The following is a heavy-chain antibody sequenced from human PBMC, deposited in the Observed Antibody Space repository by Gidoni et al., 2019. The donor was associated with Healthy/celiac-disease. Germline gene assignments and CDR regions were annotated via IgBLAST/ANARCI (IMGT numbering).Heavy chain of an antibody. CDR1: GFTFSNAW. CDR3: TTASTVVTRDYFDY. CDR2: IKSKTDGGTT. Sequence: EVQLVESGGGLVKPGGSLRLSCAASGFTFSNAWMSWVRQAPGKELEWVGRIKSKTDGGTTDYAAPVKGRFTISRDDSKNTLYLQMNSLKTEDTAVYYCTTASTVVTRDYFDYWGQGTLVTVSS. D-gene: IGHD4-17*01. V-gene: IGHV3-15*01. J-gene: IGHJ4*02.